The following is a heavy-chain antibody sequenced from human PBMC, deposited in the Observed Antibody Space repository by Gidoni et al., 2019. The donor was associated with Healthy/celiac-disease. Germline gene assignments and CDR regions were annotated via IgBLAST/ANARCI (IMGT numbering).Heavy chain of an antibody. CDR3: AKGGWSSWELHDYGDYFDY. Sequence: EVQLLESGGGLVQPGGSLRLSCAASGFTFSSYAMSWVRQAPGKGLEWVSAISGSGGSTYYADSVKGRFTISRDNSKNTLYLQMNSLRAEDTAVYYCAKGGWSSWELHDYGDYFDYWGQGTLVTVSS. J-gene: IGHJ4*02. CDR2: ISGSGGST. D-gene: IGHD4-17*01. CDR1: GFTFSSYA. V-gene: IGHV3-23*01.